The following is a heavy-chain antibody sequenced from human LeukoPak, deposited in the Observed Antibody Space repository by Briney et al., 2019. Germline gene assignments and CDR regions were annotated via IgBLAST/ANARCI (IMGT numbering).Heavy chain of an antibody. Sequence: GGSLRLSCAASGFTVSSDYMSWVRQAPGKGLEWVSYISSSGSTIYYADSVKGRFTISRDNAKNSLYLQMNSLRAEDTAVYYCARALGWLANYWGQGTLVTVSS. V-gene: IGHV3-11*04. CDR3: ARALGWLANY. CDR2: ISSSGSTI. J-gene: IGHJ4*02. D-gene: IGHD6-19*01. CDR1: GFTVSSDY.